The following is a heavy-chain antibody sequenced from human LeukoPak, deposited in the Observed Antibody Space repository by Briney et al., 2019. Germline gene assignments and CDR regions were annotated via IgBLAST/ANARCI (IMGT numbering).Heavy chain of an antibody. V-gene: IGHV3-7*01. D-gene: IGHD1-26*01. CDR1: GFTFSGYW. CDR3: ASASGSYLTY. J-gene: IGHJ4*02. Sequence: GGSLRLSCAASGFTFSGYWMSWVRQAPGKGLEWVANIKQDGSEKYYVDSVKGRFTISRDNAKNSLYLQMNSLRAEDTAVYYCASASGSYLTYWGQGTLVTVSS. CDR2: IKQDGSEK.